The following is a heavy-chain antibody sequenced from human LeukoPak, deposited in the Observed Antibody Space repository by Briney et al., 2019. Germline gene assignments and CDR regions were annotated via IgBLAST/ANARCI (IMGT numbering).Heavy chain of an antibody. J-gene: IGHJ3*02. D-gene: IGHD6-19*01. V-gene: IGHV1-2*02. CDR3: VRHGTESFSSGSYFPYI. Sequence: ASVRVSCKASGYIFMGYYMHWVRQAPGQGLEWMGWINPNSGDTNYGQKFQGRVTMTRDTSISTAYMELTRLKSDDTAIYYCVRHGTESFSSGSYFPYIWGQGTTVTVSS. CDR1: GYIFMGYY. CDR2: INPNSGDT.